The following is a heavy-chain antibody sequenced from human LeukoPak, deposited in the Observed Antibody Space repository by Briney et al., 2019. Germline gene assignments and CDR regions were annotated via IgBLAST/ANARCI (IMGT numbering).Heavy chain of an antibody. CDR3: ASGSTSGANYYYYGMDV. J-gene: IGHJ6*02. V-gene: IGHV1-69*01. D-gene: IGHD2-2*01. Sequence: SVKVSCTASGGTFSSYAISWVRQAPGQGLEWMGGIISIFGTANYAQKFQGRVTITADESTSTAYMELSSLRSEDTAVYYCASGSTSGANYYYYGMDVWGQGTTVTVSS. CDR2: IISIFGTA. CDR1: GGTFSSYA.